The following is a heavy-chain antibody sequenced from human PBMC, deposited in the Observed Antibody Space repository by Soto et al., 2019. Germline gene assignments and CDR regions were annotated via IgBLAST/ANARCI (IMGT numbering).Heavy chain of an antibody. V-gene: IGHV1-18*01. CDR2: INPYDGNR. CDR1: GYSFSTYG. D-gene: IGHD3-22*01. CDR3: ARDRLRGYDSSGFYS. Sequence: APVKVSCKASGYSFSTYGISWVRQAPGQGLEWMGWINPYDGNRNFAQKFEDRVTMTTATSTNTVFLELRSLKSDDTAIYYCARDRLRGYDSSGFYSWGQGTMVTVS. J-gene: IGHJ4*02.